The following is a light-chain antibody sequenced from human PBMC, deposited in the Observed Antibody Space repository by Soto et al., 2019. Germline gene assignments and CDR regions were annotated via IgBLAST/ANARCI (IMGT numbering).Light chain of an antibody. J-gene: IGLJ2*01. CDR1: DIGDKS. V-gene: IGLV3-21*02. Sequence: SYELTQPPSVPVGPGQTANITCGGDDIGDKSVHWYQQMAGQAPVVVVSDDTDRPSGIPERFSGSNSGNTATLTISRVEVGDEADYYCQVWDSDSHHVVFGGGTQLTVL. CDR2: DDT. CDR3: QVWDSDSHHVV.